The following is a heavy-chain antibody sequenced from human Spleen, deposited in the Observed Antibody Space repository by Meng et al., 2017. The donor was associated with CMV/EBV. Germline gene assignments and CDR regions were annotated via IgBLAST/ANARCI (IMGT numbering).Heavy chain of an antibody. V-gene: IGHV3-21*01. CDR3: ASLKFTAPPNY. J-gene: IGHJ4*02. CDR2: ISRSSTYI. CDR1: GFTFSTYD. Sequence: GESLKISCAGSGFTFSTYDLNWVRQAPGKGLEWVASISRSSTYIHYADSVKGRFTISRDNAKNSLYLQMNSLRAADTAVYYCASLKFTAPPNYWGQGTLVTVSS. D-gene: IGHD5-18*01.